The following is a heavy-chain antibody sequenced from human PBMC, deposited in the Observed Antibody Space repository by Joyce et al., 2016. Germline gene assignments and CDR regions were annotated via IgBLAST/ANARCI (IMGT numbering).Heavy chain of an antibody. CDR2: INPDTGDT. CDR3: ARGPMPPYAFDV. CDR1: GYSFSDSY. J-gene: IGHJ3*01. Sequence: QVNLVQSGAEVKKPGASVKVSCKASGYSFSDSYIHWVRQPPGQGVQGMGRINPDTGDTIYAQKFQGRVTLTRDTFISTVYMEVSRLRSDDTAVYFCARGPMPPYAFDVWGQGTLVTVST. D-gene: IGHD2-2*01. V-gene: IGHV1-2*06.